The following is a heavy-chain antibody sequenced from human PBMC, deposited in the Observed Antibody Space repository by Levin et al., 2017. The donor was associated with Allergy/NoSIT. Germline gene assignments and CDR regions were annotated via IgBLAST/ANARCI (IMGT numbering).Heavy chain of an antibody. J-gene: IGHJ2*01. Sequence: PSETLSLTCAVSGGSISSSNWWSWVRQPPGKGLEWIGEIHHSGSTTYNPSLKSRVTISVDKSTNQFSLELNSVTAADTAIYYCATTARWYFDLWGRGTLVTVSS. V-gene: IGHV4-4*02. CDR2: IHHSGST. D-gene: IGHD4-17*01. CDR1: GGSISSSNW. CDR3: ATTARWYFDL.